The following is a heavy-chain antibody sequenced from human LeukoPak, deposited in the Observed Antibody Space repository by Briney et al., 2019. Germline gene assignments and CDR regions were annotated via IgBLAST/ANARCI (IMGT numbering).Heavy chain of an antibody. CDR3: AKELGTMFFDY. CDR2: AGWAGGTT. CDR1: GFNFDRYT. D-gene: IGHD3-10*02. V-gene: IGHV3-43*01. Sequence: GGSLRLSCATSGFNFDRYTIHWVRQAPGKGLEWVSLAGWAGGTTYYSDSVRGRFTISRDSGKNSVYLQMNSLTTDDTAFYFCAKELGTMFFDYWGQGALVTVSS. J-gene: IGHJ4*02.